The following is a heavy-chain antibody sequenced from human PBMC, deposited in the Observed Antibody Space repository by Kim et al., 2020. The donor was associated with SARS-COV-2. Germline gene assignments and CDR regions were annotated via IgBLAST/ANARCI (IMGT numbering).Heavy chain of an antibody. CDR1: GFTFSSYA. D-gene: IGHD6-13*01. CDR2: ISYDGSNK. CDR3: ARDRVRSSWYDAFDI. J-gene: IGHJ3*02. V-gene: IGHV3-30*04. Sequence: GGSLRLSCAASGFTFSSYAMHWVRQAPGKGLEWVAVISYDGSNKYYADSVKGRFTISRDNSKNTLYLQMNSLRAEDTAVYYCARDRVRSSWYDAFDIWG.